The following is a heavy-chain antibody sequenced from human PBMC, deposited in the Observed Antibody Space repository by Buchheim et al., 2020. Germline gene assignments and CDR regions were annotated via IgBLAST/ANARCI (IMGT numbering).Heavy chain of an antibody. D-gene: IGHD3-22*01. CDR1: GYTFTGYY. V-gene: IGHV1-2*04. Sequence: QVQLVQSGAEVKKPGASVKVSCKASGYTFTGYYVHWVRQAPGQGLEWMGWINPNSGGTNYAQKFQGWVTMTRDTSISTAYMELSRLRSDDTAVYYCAREARYYYDSSGYYGIHYGMDVWGQGTT. J-gene: IGHJ6*02. CDR2: INPNSGGT. CDR3: AREARYYYDSSGYYGIHYGMDV.